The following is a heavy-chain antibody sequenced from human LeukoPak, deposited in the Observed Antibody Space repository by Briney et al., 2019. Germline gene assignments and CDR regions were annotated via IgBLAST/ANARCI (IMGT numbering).Heavy chain of an antibody. Sequence: GASVTLSFTSSAYTFNKYGLSWVRQAPGQGLEWMGWISVYNGNTNYAQKVQDRVTMNTDTSTSTAYMELRSMRFDETAVYYCARDRGSGSPHDAFDIWGQGTMVTVSS. D-gene: IGHD3-10*01. J-gene: IGHJ3*02. CDR2: ISVYNGNT. CDR3: ARDRGSGSPHDAFDI. CDR1: AYTFNKYG. V-gene: IGHV1-18*01.